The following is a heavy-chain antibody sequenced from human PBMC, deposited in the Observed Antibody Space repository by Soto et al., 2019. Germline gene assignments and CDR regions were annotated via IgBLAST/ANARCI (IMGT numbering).Heavy chain of an antibody. Sequence: GASVKVSCKASGYTFTGYYMHWVRQAPGQGLEWMGWINPNSGGTNYAQKFQGWVTMTRDTSISTAYMELSRLRSDDTAVYYCARDQVPAARRDYYYYGMDVWGQGTTVTVSS. CDR1: GYTFTGYY. J-gene: IGHJ6*02. CDR3: ARDQVPAARRDYYYYGMDV. CDR2: INPNSGGT. D-gene: IGHD2-2*01. V-gene: IGHV1-2*04.